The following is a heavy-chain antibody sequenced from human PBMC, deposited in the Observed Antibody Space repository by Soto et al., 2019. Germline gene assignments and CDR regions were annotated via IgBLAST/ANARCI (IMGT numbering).Heavy chain of an antibody. Sequence: ASVKVSSKASGYSFIDYGISWVRQAPGQGLEWMGWISGNNGNANYAQKFQGRVTMTTDTSTSTAYMELRSLRSDDTAVYYCARERDWWFDPWGQGTLVTVSS. CDR1: GYSFIDYG. D-gene: IGHD3-9*01. CDR2: ISGNNGNA. J-gene: IGHJ5*02. V-gene: IGHV1-18*01. CDR3: ARERDWWFDP.